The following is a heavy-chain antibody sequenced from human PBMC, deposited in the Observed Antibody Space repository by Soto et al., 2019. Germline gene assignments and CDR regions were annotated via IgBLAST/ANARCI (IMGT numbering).Heavy chain of an antibody. CDR1: GYTFTSYG. J-gene: IGHJ6*02. CDR3: ARDKGGVVVVVAAKYYGMDV. D-gene: IGHD2-15*01. Sequence: QVQRVQSGAEVKKPGASVKVSGKASGYTFTSYGISWVRQAPGQGLEWMGWISAYNGNTNYAQKLQGRVTMTTDTSTGTAYMELRSLRSDDTAVYYCARDKGGVVVVVAAKYYGMDVWVQETTVTVSS. V-gene: IGHV1-18*01. CDR2: ISAYNGNT.